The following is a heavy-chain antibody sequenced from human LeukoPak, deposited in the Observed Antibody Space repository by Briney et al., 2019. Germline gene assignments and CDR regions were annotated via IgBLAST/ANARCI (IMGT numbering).Heavy chain of an antibody. CDR3: ARMDGSGWSL. J-gene: IGHJ4*02. V-gene: IGHV3-21*01. D-gene: IGHD6-19*01. CDR2: ISSSSSYI. Sequence: ETLSLTCTVSGGSISSSSYYWGWIRQPPGKGLEWVSSISSSSSYIYYADSVKGRFTISRDNAKNSLYLQMNSLRAEDTAVYYCARMDGSGWSLWGQGTLVTVSS. CDR1: GGSISSSS.